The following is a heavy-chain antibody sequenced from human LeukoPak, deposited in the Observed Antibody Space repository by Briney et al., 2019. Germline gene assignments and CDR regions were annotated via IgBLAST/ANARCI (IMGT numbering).Heavy chain of an antibody. Sequence: GASVKVSCKASGGTFRSYAFTWVRQAPGQGLEWMGGIIPVLGIANYAQKFQGRVTITADESTSTAYMELSSLTSEDTAVYYCAAPQSRISSYYYVMDVWGQGTTVTVS. J-gene: IGHJ6*02. CDR1: GGTFRSYA. CDR2: IIPVLGIA. CDR3: AAPQSRISSYYYVMDV. V-gene: IGHV1-69*10. D-gene: IGHD2-15*01.